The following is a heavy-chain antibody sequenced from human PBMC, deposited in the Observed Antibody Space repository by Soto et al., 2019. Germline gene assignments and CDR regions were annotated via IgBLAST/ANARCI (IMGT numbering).Heavy chain of an antibody. Sequence: PSETLSLTCTVSGGSISSSSYYWGWIRQPPGKGLEWIGSIYYSGSTYYNPSLKSRVTISVDTSKNQFSLKLSSVTAADTAVYYCARSTYYDFWSGYYNNYYYGMDVGGQGTTVTAP. V-gene: IGHV4-39*01. CDR1: GGSISSSSYY. J-gene: IGHJ6*02. CDR3: ARSTYYDFWSGYYNNYYYGMDV. D-gene: IGHD3-3*01. CDR2: IYYSGST.